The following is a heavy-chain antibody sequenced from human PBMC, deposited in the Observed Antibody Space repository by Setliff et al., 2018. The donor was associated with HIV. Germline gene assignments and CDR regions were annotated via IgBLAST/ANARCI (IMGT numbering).Heavy chain of an antibody. CDR2: ISSSTSTI. V-gene: IGHV3-48*01. CDR3: ATVWTAGSLFY. D-gene: IGHD6-13*01. Sequence: HPGGSLRLSCAASGFTFSSFNMNWVRQAPGKGLEWVSYISSSTSTIYYADSVKGRFTISRDNAKNSLYLQMNSLRAEDTAVYYCATVWTAGSLFYWGQGTLVTVSS. CDR1: GFTFSSFN. J-gene: IGHJ4*02.